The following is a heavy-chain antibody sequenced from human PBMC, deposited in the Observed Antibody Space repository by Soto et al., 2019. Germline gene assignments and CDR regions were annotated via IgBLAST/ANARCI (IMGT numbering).Heavy chain of an antibody. CDR3: ARDHIVVVPAAIRGYYYYGMDV. D-gene: IGHD2-2*02. CDR1: GYTFTGYY. J-gene: IGHJ6*02. Sequence: ASVKVSCKASGYTFTGYYMHWVRQAPGQGLEWMGWINPNSGGTNYAQKFQGRVTMTRDTSLSTAYMELSRLRSDDTAVYYCARDHIVVVPAAIRGYYYYGMDVWGQGTTVTVSS. V-gene: IGHV1-2*02. CDR2: INPNSGGT.